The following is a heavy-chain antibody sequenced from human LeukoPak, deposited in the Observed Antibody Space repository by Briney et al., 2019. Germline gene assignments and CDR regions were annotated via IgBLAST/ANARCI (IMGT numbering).Heavy chain of an antibody. J-gene: IGHJ6*02. CDR1: GFTLSDYW. Sequence: GGSLRLSCAASGFTLSDYWMYWVRQVPGKGLVWVSHISGDETITNYVASVKGRFTIYRDDAKNTLFLQMNSLRADDTAVYYCSRGGSTGMDVWGQGTTVAVSS. CDR3: SRGGSTGMDV. V-gene: IGHV3-74*01. CDR2: ISGDETIT.